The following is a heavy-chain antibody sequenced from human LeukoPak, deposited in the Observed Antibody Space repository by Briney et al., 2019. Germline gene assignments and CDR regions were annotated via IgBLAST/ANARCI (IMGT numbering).Heavy chain of an antibody. D-gene: IGHD6-13*01. J-gene: IGHJ4*02. CDR3: ASDKGWGIAAPNFDY. CDR2: ISSSSSYI. Sequence: GGSLRLSCAASGFTFSSYSMNWVRQAPGKGLEWVSSISSSSSYIYYADSVKGRFTISRDNAKNSLYLQMNSLRAEDTAVYYCASDKGWGIAAPNFDYWGQGTLVTVSS. V-gene: IGHV3-21*04. CDR1: GFTFSSYS.